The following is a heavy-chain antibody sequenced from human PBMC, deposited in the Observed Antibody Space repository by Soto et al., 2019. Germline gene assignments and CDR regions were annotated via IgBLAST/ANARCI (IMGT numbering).Heavy chain of an antibody. V-gene: IGHV3-30*18. Sequence: QVQLVESGGGVVQPGRSLRLSCAASGFTFSSYGMHCVRQAPGKGLECVAVISYDGSNKYYADSVKGRFTISRDNSKNTLYLQMNSLRAEDTAVYYCAKVEYCGGDCDGGIDYWGQGTLVTVSS. CDR2: ISYDGSNK. J-gene: IGHJ4*02. CDR3: AKVEYCGGDCDGGIDY. CDR1: GFTFSSYG. D-gene: IGHD2-21*02.